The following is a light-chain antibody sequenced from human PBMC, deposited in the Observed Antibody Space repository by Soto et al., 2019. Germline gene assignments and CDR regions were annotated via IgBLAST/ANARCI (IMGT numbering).Light chain of an antibody. Sequence: EIVMTQSPATLSVSPGERATLSCRASQSVSSNLAWYQQKPGQAPRLLIYGASTRATGIPARFSGSGSGTEFTLTLSSLQSEDFAVYYCQQYNNWPPLTFGGGMKVEIK. CDR3: QQYNNWPPLT. J-gene: IGKJ4*01. V-gene: IGKV3-15*01. CDR1: QSVSSN. CDR2: GAS.